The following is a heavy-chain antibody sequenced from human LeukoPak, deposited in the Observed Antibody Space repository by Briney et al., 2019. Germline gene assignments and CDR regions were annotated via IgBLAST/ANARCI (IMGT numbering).Heavy chain of an antibody. CDR1: GGTFNSYA. D-gene: IGHD5-18*01. V-gene: IGHV1-69*04. J-gene: IGHJ4*02. CDR2: IIPILDIA. Sequence: GASVKVSCKASGGTFNSYAFSWVRHAPGQGLEWMGRIIPILDIANHAQKFQGRVTTTADKSTNTAYMELSSLRSEDTALYYCARERDYTTMAPFDYWGQGTLVTVSS. CDR3: ARERDYTTMAPFDY.